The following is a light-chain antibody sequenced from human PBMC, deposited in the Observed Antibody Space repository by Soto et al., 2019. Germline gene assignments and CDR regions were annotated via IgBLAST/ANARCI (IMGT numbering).Light chain of an antibody. CDR2: DVT. J-gene: IGLJ2*01. CDR1: SSDIGSYNF. CDR3: LSYAGSNLPVV. Sequence: QSALTQPPSASGSPGQSVTISCTGASSDIGSYNFVSWYQQHPDKAPKLLIYDVTQRPSGVPDRFSGSKSGNTATLTVDGLLAEDEADYYCLSYAGSNLPVVFGGGTKLAVL. V-gene: IGLV2-8*01.